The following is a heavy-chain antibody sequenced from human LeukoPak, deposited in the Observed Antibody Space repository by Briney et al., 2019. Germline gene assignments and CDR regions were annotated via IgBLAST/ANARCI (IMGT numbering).Heavy chain of an antibody. J-gene: IGHJ4*02. D-gene: IGHD3-3*01. V-gene: IGHV3-30*02. CDR2: IRYDGNNK. CDR1: GFTFSSYG. CDR3: AKDRSILEWLSDY. Sequence: GGSLRLSCAASGFTFSSYGMQWVRQAPGKGLEWVAFIRYDGNNKYYADSVKGRFTISRDNSKNTLYLQMNSLRAEDTAVYYCAKDRSILEWLSDYWGQGTLVTVSS.